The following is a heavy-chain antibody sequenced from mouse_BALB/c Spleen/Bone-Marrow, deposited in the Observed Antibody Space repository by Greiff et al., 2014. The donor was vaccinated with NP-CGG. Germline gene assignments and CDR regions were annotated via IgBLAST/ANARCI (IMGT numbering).Heavy chain of an antibody. CDR1: GFSFTSYS. CDR2: ISSGGHDT. J-gene: IGHJ2*01. CDR3: SKDGGYHCSYYFDY. D-gene: IGHD3-1*01. Sequence: EVMLVESGGGLVRPGGSLKLSCAASGFSFTSYSMSWVRQTPAKRLEWAATISSGGHDTYYPDSLKGRFSISRDNTKNTLYLQMSSLKSEDTAKYSSSKDGGYHCSYYFDYWGQGTTLTVSS. V-gene: IGHV5-6-4*01.